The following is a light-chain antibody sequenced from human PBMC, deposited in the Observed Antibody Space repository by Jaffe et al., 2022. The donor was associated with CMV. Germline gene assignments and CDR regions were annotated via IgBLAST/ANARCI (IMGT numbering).Light chain of an antibody. CDR1: QAIRSD. CDR2: AAS. V-gene: IGKV1-6*01. CDR3: LQDYNYPPT. Sequence: AIQMTQSPSSLSASVGDRVTITCRASQAIRSDLGWYQHKPGKAPKLLIYAASTLQSGVPSRFSGSGSGTDFTLTISGLQPDDFATYFCLQDYNYPPTFGLGTKVEI. J-gene: IGKJ1*01.